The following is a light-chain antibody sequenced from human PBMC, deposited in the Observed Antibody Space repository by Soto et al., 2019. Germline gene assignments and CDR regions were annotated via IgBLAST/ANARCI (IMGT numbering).Light chain of an antibody. V-gene: IGKV3-20*01. Sequence: EIVLTQSPGTLSLSPGERATLSCRASQSVSSSYLAWYQQKPGQAPRLLIYGASSRATSIPDRFSGSGSGTDFPLTISRLEPEDFAVYYCQQYGSSGLTFGGGTKVEIK. J-gene: IGKJ4*01. CDR1: QSVSSSY. CDR3: QQYGSSGLT. CDR2: GAS.